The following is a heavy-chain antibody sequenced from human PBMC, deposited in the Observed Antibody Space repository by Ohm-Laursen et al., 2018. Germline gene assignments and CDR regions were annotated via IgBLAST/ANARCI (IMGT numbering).Heavy chain of an antibody. V-gene: IGHV1-2*02. D-gene: IGHD1-26*01. CDR3: ARDSGSDFDY. CDR2: INPNSGGT. J-gene: IGHJ4*02. Sequence: ASVKVSCRASGGTFSSYAISWVRQAPGQGLEWMGWINPNSGGTNYAQKFQGRVTMTRDTSISTAYMELSRLRSDDTAVYCCARDSGSDFDYWGQGTLVTVSS. CDR1: GGTFSSYA.